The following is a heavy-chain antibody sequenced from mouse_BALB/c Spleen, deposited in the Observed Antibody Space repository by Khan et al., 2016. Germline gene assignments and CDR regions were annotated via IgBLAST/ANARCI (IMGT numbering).Heavy chain of an antibody. CDR2: ISYSGST. CDR3: ARTARIKY. D-gene: IGHD1-2*01. V-gene: IGHV3-2*02. CDR1: GYSITSGYG. J-gene: IGHJ2*01. Sequence: EVKLLESGPGLVKPSQSLSLTCPVTGYSITSGYGWNWIRQFPGNKLEWMGYISYSGSTNYNPSPKSRISITRDTSKNQFFLQLNSVTTEDTATYYCARTARIKYWGQGTTLTVSS.